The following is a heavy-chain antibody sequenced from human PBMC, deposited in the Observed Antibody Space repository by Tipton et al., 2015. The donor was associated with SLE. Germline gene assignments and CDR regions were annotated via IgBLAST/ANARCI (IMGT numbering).Heavy chain of an antibody. V-gene: IGHV4-34*01. D-gene: IGHD2-15*01. CDR2: INHRGST. J-gene: IGHJ4*02. Sequence: TLSLTCAVYGGSFSGYYWSWIRRPPGRGLEWIGEINHRGSTNYNPSLKSRVTISVDRSKKQSSLKLRSVTAADTAVYYCAGCGGGSCYAYWGRGTPVTVSS. CDR3: AGCGGGSCYAY. CDR1: GGSFSGYY.